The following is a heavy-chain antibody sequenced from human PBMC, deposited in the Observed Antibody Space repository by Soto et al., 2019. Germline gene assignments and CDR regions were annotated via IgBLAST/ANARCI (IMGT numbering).Heavy chain of an antibody. Sequence: ASVKVSCKASGDIFTDHYIHWVRQAPGQGLEWVGWMSPYTGVGKYAEKFQGRVTMSRDTSISTAYMELSSLRSDDTAVYYCAKDAERNWFDPWGQGPLVTVPS. CDR3: AKDAERNWFDP. CDR1: GDIFTDHY. V-gene: IGHV1-2*02. J-gene: IGHJ5*02. CDR2: MSPYTGVG.